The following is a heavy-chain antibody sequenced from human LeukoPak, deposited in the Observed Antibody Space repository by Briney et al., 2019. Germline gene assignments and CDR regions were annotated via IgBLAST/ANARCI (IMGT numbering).Heavy chain of an antibody. CDR1: GGSFSGYY. V-gene: IGHV4-34*01. CDR3: ARGGRLYYDSSGTPVDY. D-gene: IGHD3-22*01. CDR2: INHSGST. Sequence: SETLSLTCAVYGGSFSGYYWRWIRQPPGKGPEWIGEINHSGSTNYNPSLKSRVTISVDTSKNQFSLKLSSVTAADTAVYYCARGGRLYYDSSGTPVDYWGQGTLVTVSS. J-gene: IGHJ4*02.